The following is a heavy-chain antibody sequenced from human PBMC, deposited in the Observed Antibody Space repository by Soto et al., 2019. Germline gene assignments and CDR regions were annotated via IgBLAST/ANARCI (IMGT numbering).Heavy chain of an antibody. CDR2: ISYDGGKK. V-gene: IGHV3-30*18. CDR1: GFRFSSYD. J-gene: IGHJ4*02. CDR3: AKAYYDASGVVDC. Sequence: VQLVESGGGVGQPGRSLRLSCAASGFRFSSYDMHWVRQAPGKGLEWVAVISYDGGKKFYGGSVKGRFTISRETSKNPLFLQMNSLRIEDTAVYYCAKAYYDASGVVDCWGEGALVTVSS. D-gene: IGHD3-22*01.